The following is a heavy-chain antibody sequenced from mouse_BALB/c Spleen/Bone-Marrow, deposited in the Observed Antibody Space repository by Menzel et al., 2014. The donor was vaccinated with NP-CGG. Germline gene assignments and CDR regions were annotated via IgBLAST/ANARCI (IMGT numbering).Heavy chain of an antibody. CDR1: GYSFTSYY. CDR2: IDPFNGGT. CDR3: ARDYDFLDY. Sequence: EVQLQESGPELMKPGASVKISCKASGYSFTSYYMHWVKQSHGKSLEWIGYIDPFNGGTSYNQKFKGKATLTVDKSSNAAYMHLSSLTSEDSADYYCARDYDFLDYWGQGSTLTVSS. J-gene: IGHJ2*01. V-gene: IGHV1S135*01. D-gene: IGHD2-4*01.